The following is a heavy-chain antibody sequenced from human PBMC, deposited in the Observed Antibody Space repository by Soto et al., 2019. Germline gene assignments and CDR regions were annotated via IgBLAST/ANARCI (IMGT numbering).Heavy chain of an antibody. CDR2: ISYDGSNK. Sequence: QVQLVESGGGVVQPGRSLRLSCAASGFTFSSYGMHWVRQAPGKGLEWVAVISYDGSNKYYADSVKGRFTISRDNSKNTLYQQMNSLRAEDTAVYYCAKDLTGRGYYYYGMDVWGQGTTVTVSS. V-gene: IGHV3-30*18. CDR1: GFTFSSYG. D-gene: IGHD2-15*01. CDR3: AKDLTGRGYYYYGMDV. J-gene: IGHJ6*02.